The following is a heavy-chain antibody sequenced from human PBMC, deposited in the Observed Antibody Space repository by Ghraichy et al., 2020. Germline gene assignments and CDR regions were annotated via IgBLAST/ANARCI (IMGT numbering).Heavy chain of an antibody. CDR1: GFTFSDYY. Sequence: GESLNISCAASGFTFSDYYMSWIRQAPGKGLGWVSYISSSGSATYYADSAKGRFTISRDNAKHSLNLQMHTLRAEDTAVYYCARGFNPLGYYSYGMDVWGQGTTVTVSS. CDR2: ISSSGSAT. J-gene: IGHJ6*02. CDR3: ARGFNPLGYYSYGMDV. V-gene: IGHV3-11*04. D-gene: IGHD3-16*01.